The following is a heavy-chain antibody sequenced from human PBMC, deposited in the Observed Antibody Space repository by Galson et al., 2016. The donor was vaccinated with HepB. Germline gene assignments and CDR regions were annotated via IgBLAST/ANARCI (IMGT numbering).Heavy chain of an antibody. Sequence: SLRLSCAASGFTFMTYTLHWVRQAPGKGLQWVSSISPSSTYSLYSDLVKGRFTVSRDNAKNSLYLEMNNLRVEDTAVYYCARDVAPANWNSWQYHYYGMDVWGQGTTVTVPS. CDR3: ARDVAPANWNSWQYHYYGMDV. D-gene: IGHD1-7*01. CDR1: GFTFMTYT. CDR2: ISPSSTYS. V-gene: IGHV3-21*01. J-gene: IGHJ6*02.